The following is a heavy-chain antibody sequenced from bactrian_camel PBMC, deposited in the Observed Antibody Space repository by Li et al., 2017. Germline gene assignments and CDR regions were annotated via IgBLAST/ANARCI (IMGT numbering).Heavy chain of an antibody. J-gene: IGHJ4*01. CDR2: IRRSGGET. CDR3: AARGVGSRYTCSPRYEYHV. Sequence: QLVESGGGSVQAGGSLRLSCVVSGHSRGSNCVGWYRLPPGRAPAEREGIAAIRRSGGETWYAGSVKGRFTISQDTAKDTVYLQMDNLKPEDTAMYYCAARGVGSRYTCSPRYEYHVWGQGTQVTVS. V-gene: IGHV3-3*01. D-gene: IGHD6*01. CDR1: GHSRGSNC.